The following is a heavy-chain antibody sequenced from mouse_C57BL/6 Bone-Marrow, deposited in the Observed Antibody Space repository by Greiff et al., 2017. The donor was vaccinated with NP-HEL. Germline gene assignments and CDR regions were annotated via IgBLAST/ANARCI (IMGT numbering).Heavy chain of an antibody. CDR1: GYAFSSSW. D-gene: IGHD5-1-1*01. CDR3: ARTGYTWAY. Sequence: VQLQQSGPELVKPGASVKISCKASGYAFSSSWMNWVKQRPGKGLEWIGRIYPGDGDTNYNGKFKGKATLTADKSSSTAYMQLSSLTSEDSAVYFCARTGYTWAYWGQGTLVTVSA. CDR2: IYPGDGDT. J-gene: IGHJ3*01. V-gene: IGHV1-82*01.